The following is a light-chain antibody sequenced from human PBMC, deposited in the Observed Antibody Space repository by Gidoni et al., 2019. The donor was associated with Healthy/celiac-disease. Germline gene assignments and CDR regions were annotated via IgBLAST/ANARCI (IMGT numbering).Light chain of an antibody. J-gene: IGKJ1*01. CDR1: QSVSSSY. CDR2: GAS. Sequence: EIVLTQSPGTLSLSPRERATLSCRASQSVSSSYLAWYQQKPGQAPRLLIYGASSRATGIPDRFSGSGSGTDFTLTISRLEPEDFAVYYCQQYGSPGTFGQXTKVEIK. V-gene: IGKV3-20*01. CDR3: QQYGSPGT.